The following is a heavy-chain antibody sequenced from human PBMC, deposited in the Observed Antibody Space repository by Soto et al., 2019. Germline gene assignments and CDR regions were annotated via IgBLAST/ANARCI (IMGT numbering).Heavy chain of an antibody. CDR1: GGTFRNHV. V-gene: IGHV1-69*01. D-gene: IGHD3-10*01. J-gene: IGHJ4*02. CDR3: ARDLEFRDGNISHLDY. Sequence: QVQLVQSGAEVKKPGSSVKVSCKASGGTFRNHVFNWVRQAPGQGLEWMGGIIPIIGTPNNAQKFQGRVTITADASTNTVYLDVSSLRSQDTAVYYCARDLEFRDGNISHLDYWGQGTLVTVSS. CDR2: IIPIIGTP.